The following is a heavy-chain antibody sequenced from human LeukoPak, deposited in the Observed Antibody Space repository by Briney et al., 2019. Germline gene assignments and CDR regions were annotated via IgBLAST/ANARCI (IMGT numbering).Heavy chain of an antibody. D-gene: IGHD3-10*01. J-gene: IGHJ4*02. CDR1: GGSFSGYY. Sequence: SETLSLTCAVYGGSFSGYYWSWIRQPPGKGLEWIGEINHSGSTNYNPSLKSRVTISVDTSKNQFSLKLSSVTAADTAVYYCARRHYGSGNIDSWGQGTLVTVSS. V-gene: IGHV4-34*01. CDR3: ARRHYGSGNIDS. CDR2: INHSGST.